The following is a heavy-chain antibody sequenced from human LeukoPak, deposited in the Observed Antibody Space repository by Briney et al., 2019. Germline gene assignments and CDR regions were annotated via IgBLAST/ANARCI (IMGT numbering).Heavy chain of an antibody. Sequence: SETLSLTCTVSGGSISSYYWSWIRQPPGRGLEWIGYIYYSGSTSYNPSLKSRVTILVDTSKNQFSLKLSSVTAADTAVYYCARHERDASLDHAFDIWGQGTMVTVSS. J-gene: IGHJ3*02. V-gene: IGHV4-59*08. D-gene: IGHD5-24*01. CDR3: ARHERDASLDHAFDI. CDR2: IYYSGST. CDR1: GGSISSYY.